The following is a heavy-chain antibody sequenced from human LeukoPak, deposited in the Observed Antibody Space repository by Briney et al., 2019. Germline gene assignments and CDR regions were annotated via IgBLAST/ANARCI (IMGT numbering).Heavy chain of an antibody. J-gene: IGHJ4*02. CDR2: SHYSGST. V-gene: IGHV4-59*08. CDR3: ARLGYCSGGRCLNDY. D-gene: IGHD2-15*01. Sequence: SETLSLTCTVSVAAVSVYYWNWIRQPPGRGLEWIGHSHYSGSTNYNPSLKSRVTISVDTSKNQFSLKLSSVTAADTAVYYCARLGYCSGGRCLNDYWGQGTLVTVSS. CDR1: VAAVSVYY.